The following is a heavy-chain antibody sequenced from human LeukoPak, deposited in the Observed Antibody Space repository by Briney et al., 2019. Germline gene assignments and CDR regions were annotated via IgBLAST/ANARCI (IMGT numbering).Heavy chain of an antibody. CDR3: ARGSSSRLYGMDV. J-gene: IGHJ6*02. CDR1: GGSISSSSYY. Sequence: PSETLSLTCTVSGGSISSSSYYWGWIRQPPGKGLEWIGSIYYSGSTYYNPSLKSRVTISVDTSKNQFSLKLSSVIAADTAVYYCARGSSSRLYGMDVWGQGTTVTVSS. V-gene: IGHV4-39*01. D-gene: IGHD6-13*01. CDR2: IYYSGST.